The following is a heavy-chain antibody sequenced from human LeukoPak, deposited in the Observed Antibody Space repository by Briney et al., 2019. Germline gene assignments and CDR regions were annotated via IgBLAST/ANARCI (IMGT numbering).Heavy chain of an antibody. V-gene: IGHV4-4*07. D-gene: IGHD5-24*01. J-gene: IGHJ4*02. CDR3: ARGGYKGLDY. CDR1: GGSISSYY. Sequence: PSETLSLTCTVSGGSISSYYWSWIRQPAGKGLEWIGRIYASGSTNYNPSLKSRATMSVDMSKNQFSLKLSSVTAADTAVYYCARGGYKGLDYWGQGTLVTVSS. CDR2: IYASGST.